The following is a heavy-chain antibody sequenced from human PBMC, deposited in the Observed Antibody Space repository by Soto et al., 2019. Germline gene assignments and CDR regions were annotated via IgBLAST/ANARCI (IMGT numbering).Heavy chain of an antibody. J-gene: IGHJ4*02. CDR1: GYTFTSYD. CDR2: MNPNSGNT. CDR3: ARAPLRFFEWFPPAHYYFDY. V-gene: IGHV1-8*01. Sequence: ASVKVSCKASGYTFTSYDINWVRQATGQGLEWMGWMNPNSGNTSYAQKFQGRVTMTRNTSISTAYMELSSLRSEDTAVYYCARAPLRFFEWFPPAHYYFDYCGQGXLVTVPS. D-gene: IGHD3-3*01.